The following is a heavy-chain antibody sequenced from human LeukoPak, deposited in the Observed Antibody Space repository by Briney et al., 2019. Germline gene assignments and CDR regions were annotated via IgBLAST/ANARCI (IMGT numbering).Heavy chain of an antibody. J-gene: IGHJ4*02. V-gene: IGHV1-18*01. CDR2: ISAYNGNT. D-gene: IGHD2-21*02. CDR3: ARDHIGYCGGDCYSDY. Sequence: ASVKVSCEASGYTFTSYGISWVRQAPGQGLEWMGWISAYNGNTNYAQKLQGRVTMTTDTSTSTAYMELRSLRSDDTAVYYCARDHIGYCGGDCYSDYWGQGTLVTVSS. CDR1: GYTFTSYG.